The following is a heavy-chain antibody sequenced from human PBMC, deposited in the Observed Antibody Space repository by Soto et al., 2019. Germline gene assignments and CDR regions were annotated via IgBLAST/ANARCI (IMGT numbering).Heavy chain of an antibody. CDR1: GFTFSNYA. J-gene: IGHJ4*02. CDR3: AKDRTTFGVINQYFCDS. V-gene: IGHV3-23*01. Sequence: EVQLLESGGTLVQLGGSLRLSCAASGFTFSNYAMSWVRQAPGKGLEWVSAISSSGRQTYYADSVRGRFTILRDNSKNALYLQMSSLRAGDTAVYYCAKDRTTFGVINQYFCDSWGQGTLVAVSS. D-gene: IGHD3-3*01. CDR2: ISSSGRQT.